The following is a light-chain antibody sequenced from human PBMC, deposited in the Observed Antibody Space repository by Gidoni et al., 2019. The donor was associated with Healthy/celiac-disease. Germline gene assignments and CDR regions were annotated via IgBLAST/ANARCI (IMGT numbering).Light chain of an antibody. Sequence: DIQMTQSQSSLSASVGDRVTITCRASQGISKSVAWYQQKPGKAPKLLLYGASRLESGVPSRFSGSGSGTDYTLSISSLQPEDFATYYCQQYYSTLGTFGQGTKVEI. J-gene: IGKJ1*01. CDR1: QGISKS. CDR2: GAS. V-gene: IGKV1-NL1*01. CDR3: QQYYSTLGT.